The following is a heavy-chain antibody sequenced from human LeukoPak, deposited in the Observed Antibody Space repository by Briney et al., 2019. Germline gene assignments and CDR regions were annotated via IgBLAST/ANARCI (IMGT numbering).Heavy chain of an antibody. V-gene: IGHV3-7*04. CDR3: AGGALDY. J-gene: IGHJ4*02. CDR2: IRQDGREQ. CDR1: GFTFSDYW. Sequence: GGSLRLSCAASGFTFSDYWISWVRQSPGQGLEWVAQIRQDGREQRFVDSVKGRFTISRDNGKNLLFLQMNSLRAEDPAVYYCAGGALDYWGPGTLVSVSS.